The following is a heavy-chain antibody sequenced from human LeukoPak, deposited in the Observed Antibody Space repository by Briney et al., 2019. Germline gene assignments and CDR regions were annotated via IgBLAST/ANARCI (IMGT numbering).Heavy chain of an antibody. D-gene: IGHD2-15*01. CDR1: GDSISGYY. Sequence: KPSETLSLTCTVSGDSISGYYWGLIRQPPGKGLEWIGSIYHSGSTYYNPSLKSRVTILVDASKNQFSLRLSSVTAADTAVYYCARGVTCSGGSCYSAFDIWGQGTMVTVSS. CDR3: ARGVTCSGGSCYSAFDI. V-gene: IGHV4-38-2*02. J-gene: IGHJ3*02. CDR2: IYHSGST.